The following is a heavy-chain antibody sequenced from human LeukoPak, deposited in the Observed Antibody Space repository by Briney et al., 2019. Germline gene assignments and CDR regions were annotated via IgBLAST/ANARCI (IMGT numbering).Heavy chain of an antibody. Sequence: PGGSLRLSCAASGFTFSSYSMNWVRQAPGKGLEWVSSISSSSSYIYYADSVKGRFTISRDNAKNSLYLQMNSLRAEDTAVYYCARLSPSGYSYGHFDYWGQGTLVTVSS. CDR2: ISSSSSYI. CDR3: ARLSPSGYSYGHFDY. D-gene: IGHD5-18*01. V-gene: IGHV3-21*01. CDR1: GFTFSSYS. J-gene: IGHJ4*02.